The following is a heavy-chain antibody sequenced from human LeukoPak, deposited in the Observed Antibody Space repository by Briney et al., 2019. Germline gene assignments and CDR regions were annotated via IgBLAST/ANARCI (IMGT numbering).Heavy chain of an antibody. J-gene: IGHJ3*02. V-gene: IGHV3-21*01. D-gene: IGHD4-11*01. CDR2: ISSSSSYI. CDR1: GFTFDNYT. Sequence: PGGSLRLSCAASGFTFDNYTMHWVRQAPGKGLEWVSSISSSSSYIYYADSVKGRFTISRDNAKNSLYLQMNSLRAEDTAVYHCARGYSNYGYTFDMWGQGTMVTVSS. CDR3: ARGYSNYGYTFDM.